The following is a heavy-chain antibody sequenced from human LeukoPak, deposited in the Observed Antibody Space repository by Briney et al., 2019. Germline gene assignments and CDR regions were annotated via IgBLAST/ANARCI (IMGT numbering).Heavy chain of an antibody. D-gene: IGHD3-10*01. J-gene: IGHJ4*02. Sequence: ASVKVSCKASGYTFTRYHMHWVRQAPGQGVEWMGIINPSDGVIDYAQKFQERVTMTRDTSTSTVYMELSSLRSEDTAVYYCARRGSGSYVLDYWVQGTLATVPS. CDR2: INPSDGVI. V-gene: IGHV1-46*01. CDR3: ARRGSGSYVLDY. CDR1: GYTFTRYH.